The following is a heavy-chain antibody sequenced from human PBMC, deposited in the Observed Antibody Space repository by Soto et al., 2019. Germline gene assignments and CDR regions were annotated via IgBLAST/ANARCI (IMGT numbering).Heavy chain of an antibody. D-gene: IGHD1-20*01. V-gene: IGHV3-33*01. J-gene: IGHJ6*02. Sequence: QFQLVESGGGVVQPGRSLRLSCAAAGFSFSDYGMHWVRQAPGNGLERVAVIWYDGNNKYYVDSVKGRFTISRDNTKNAVYLHMNSLRAEDTAVYYCATGSHNWNSEKFCYYYNMDVWGQVTTLTVSS. CDR3: ATGSHNWNSEKFCYYYNMDV. CDR2: IWYDGNNK. CDR1: GFSFSDYG.